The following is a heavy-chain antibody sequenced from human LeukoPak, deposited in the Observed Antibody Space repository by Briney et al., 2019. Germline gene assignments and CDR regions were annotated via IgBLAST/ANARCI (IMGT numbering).Heavy chain of an antibody. J-gene: IGHJ2*01. CDR3: ARVWIKKVVPAANRYFDL. CDR2: IIPIFGTA. Sequence: SVKVSCKASGGTFSSCAISWVRQAPGQGLEWMGGIIPIFGTANYAQKFQGRVTITTDESTSTAYMELSSLGSEDTAVYYCARVWIKKVVPAANRYFDLWGRGTLVTVSS. CDR1: GGTFSSCA. D-gene: IGHD2-2*01. V-gene: IGHV1-69*05.